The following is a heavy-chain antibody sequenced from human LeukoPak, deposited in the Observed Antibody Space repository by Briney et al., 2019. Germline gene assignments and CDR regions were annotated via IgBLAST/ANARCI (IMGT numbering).Heavy chain of an antibody. V-gene: IGHV1-46*01. CDR1: GYTFTSFY. CDR3: ARERGALVGATIIGLDY. D-gene: IGHD1-26*01. CDR2: INPSGGST. Sequence: EASVKVSCKASGYTFTSFYMHWVRQAPGQGREWMGIINPSGGSTSYAQKFQGRVTMTRDMSTSTVYMELSSLRSEDTAVYYCARERGALVGATIIGLDYWGQGTLVTVSS. J-gene: IGHJ4*02.